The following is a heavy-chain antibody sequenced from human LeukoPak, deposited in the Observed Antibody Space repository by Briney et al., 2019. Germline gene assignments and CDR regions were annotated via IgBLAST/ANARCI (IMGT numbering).Heavy chain of an antibody. V-gene: IGHV3-21*01. Sequence: GGSLRLSCAASGFTFSSNSMNWVRQAPGKGLEWVSSISSSSSYIYYADSVKGRFTISRDNAKNSLYLQMNSLRAEDTAVYYCARGRLGVTNDAFDIWGQGTMVTVSS. CDR1: GFTFSSNS. J-gene: IGHJ3*02. CDR3: ARGRLGVTNDAFDI. D-gene: IGHD2-21*02. CDR2: ISSSSSYI.